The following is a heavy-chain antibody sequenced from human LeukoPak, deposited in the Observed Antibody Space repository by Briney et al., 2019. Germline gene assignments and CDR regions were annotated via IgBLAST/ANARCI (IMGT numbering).Heavy chain of an antibody. CDR1: GYSISSGYY. CDR2: IYHSGST. J-gene: IGHJ4*02. Sequence: SETLSLTCTVSGYSISSGYYWGWIRQPPGKGLEWIGSIYHSGSTYYNPSLKSRVTISVDTSKNQFSLKLSSVTAADTAVYYCARDSIAARPGDFDYWGQGTLVTVSS. CDR3: ARDSIAARPGDFDY. D-gene: IGHD6-6*01. V-gene: IGHV4-38-2*02.